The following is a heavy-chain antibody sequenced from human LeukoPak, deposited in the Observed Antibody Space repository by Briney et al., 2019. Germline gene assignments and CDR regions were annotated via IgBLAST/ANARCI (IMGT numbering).Heavy chain of an antibody. CDR1: GGSISSYY. D-gene: IGHD3-10*01. CDR3: ARAELWFGELKSFDY. CDR2: IYYSGST. Sequence: SETLSLTCTVPGGSISSYYWSWIRQPPGKGLEWIGYIYYSGSTNYTPSLKSRVTISVDTSKNQFSLKLSSVTAADTAVYYCARAELWFGELKSFDYWGQGTLVTVSS. V-gene: IGHV4-59*01. J-gene: IGHJ4*02.